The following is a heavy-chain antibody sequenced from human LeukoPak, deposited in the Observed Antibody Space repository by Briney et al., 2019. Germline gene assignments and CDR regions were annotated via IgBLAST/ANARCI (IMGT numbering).Heavy chain of an antibody. Sequence: SETLSLTCTVSGGSISSSSYYWGWIRQPPGKGLEWIGSIYYSGSTYYNPSLKSRVTISLDTSKNQFSLRLTSVTAADTAVYYCARNRVVGAPNFDYWGQGTLVTVFS. V-gene: IGHV4-39*07. CDR3: ARNRVVGAPNFDY. CDR2: IYYSGST. CDR1: GGSISSSSYY. J-gene: IGHJ4*02. D-gene: IGHD1-26*01.